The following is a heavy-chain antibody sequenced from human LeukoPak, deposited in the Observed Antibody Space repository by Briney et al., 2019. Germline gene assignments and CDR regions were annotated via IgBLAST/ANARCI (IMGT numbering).Heavy chain of an antibody. D-gene: IGHD3-10*01. CDR2: INPNSGGT. Sequence: ASVKVSCKASGYTFTGYYMHWVRQAPGQGLEWMGRINPNSGGTNYAQKFQGRVTMTRDTSISTAYMELSRLRSDDTAVYYCAGDLGVLLWFGELMDVWGQGTTVTVSS. V-gene: IGHV1-2*06. CDR1: GYTFTGYY. CDR3: AGDLGVLLWFGELMDV. J-gene: IGHJ6*02.